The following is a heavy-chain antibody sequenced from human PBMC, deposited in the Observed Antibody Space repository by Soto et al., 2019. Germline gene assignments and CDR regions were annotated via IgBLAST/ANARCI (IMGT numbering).Heavy chain of an antibody. J-gene: IGHJ4*02. V-gene: IGHV3-33*01. CDR3: ARDRGGEGYVDY. Sequence: QVQLVESGGGVVQPGRSLRLSCAASGFTFSSYGMHWVRQAPGKGLEWVAVIWYDGSNKYYADSVKGRFTISRDNSKNTLYLQMNSLRAEDTAVYYCARDRGGEGYVDYWGQGTLVTVSS. CDR2: IWYDGSNK. CDR1: GFTFSSYG. D-gene: IGHD3-16*01.